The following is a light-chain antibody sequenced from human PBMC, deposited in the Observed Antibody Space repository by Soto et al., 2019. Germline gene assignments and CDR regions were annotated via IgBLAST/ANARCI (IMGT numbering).Light chain of an antibody. V-gene: IGKV3-15*01. Sequence: EIVMTQSPATLSVSPGERATLSCRASQSVSSNLAWYQQKPGQAPRLLIYGASTRATGIPGRFSGSGSGTECTLTISSLQSEDFAVYCCQQYNNWPRTFGQGTKVEIK. CDR3: QQYNNWPRT. J-gene: IGKJ1*01. CDR1: QSVSSN. CDR2: GAS.